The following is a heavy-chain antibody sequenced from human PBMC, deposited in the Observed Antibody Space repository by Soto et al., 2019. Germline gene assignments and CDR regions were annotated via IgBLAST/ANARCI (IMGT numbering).Heavy chain of an antibody. D-gene: IGHD2-2*02. CDR3: ARESWFCSTTCYRHNYFDP. CDR2: VSNTGST. Sequence: SGTLSLTCTVSGASISNHYWSWIRQSPGKGLEWIGYVSNTGSTSYSRSIQGRVTISVDSSKNRISLSLSSVTSADTALYYCARESWFCSTTCYRHNYFDPWGQGALVTVSS. V-gene: IGHV4-59*11. J-gene: IGHJ5*02. CDR1: GASISNHY.